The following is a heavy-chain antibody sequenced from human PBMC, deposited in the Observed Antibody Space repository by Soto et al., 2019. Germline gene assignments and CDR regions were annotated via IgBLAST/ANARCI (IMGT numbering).Heavy chain of an antibody. CDR1: GFTFSSYA. J-gene: IGHJ6*02. V-gene: IGHV3-23*01. CDR2: ISGSGGST. D-gene: IGHD3-10*01. CDR3: EKARTTLYGSGTDGMDV. Sequence: PGGSLRLSCAASGFTFSSYAMSWVRQAPGKGLEWVSAISGSGGSTYYADSVKGRFTISRDNSKNTLYLQMNSLRAEDTAVYYCEKARTTLYGSGTDGMDVWGQGTTVTVSS.